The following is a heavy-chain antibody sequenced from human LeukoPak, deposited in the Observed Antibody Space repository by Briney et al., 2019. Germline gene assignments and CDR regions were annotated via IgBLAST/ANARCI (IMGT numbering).Heavy chain of an antibody. CDR2: IYYTGST. J-gene: IGHJ3*02. CDR3: ARGGYCSSTSCYVDAFDI. Sequence: SETLSLTCTVSGGSISSSSYYWGWIRQPPGKGLEWIGSIYYTGSTYYNPSLQSRVTISVDTSRNQFSLKLSSVTAADTAVYYCARGGYCSSTSCYVDAFDIWGQGTMVTVSS. V-gene: IGHV4-39*01. CDR1: GGSISSSSYY. D-gene: IGHD2-2*01.